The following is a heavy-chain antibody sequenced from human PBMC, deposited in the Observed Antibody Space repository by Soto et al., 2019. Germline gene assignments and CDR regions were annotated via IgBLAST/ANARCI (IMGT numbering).Heavy chain of an antibody. D-gene: IGHD6-13*01. CDR1: GFTLSAYW. V-gene: IGHV3-7*05. J-gene: IGHJ3*02. Sequence: EVQLEESGGDLVQPGGSLRLSGAASGFTLSAYWMPWVSQAPGKGLEWVANINRDGSKKSYLDSVRGRFTISRDNVGNSVNPEMDSRRADDTVLYYCARDVSPGSSSLCLVAFDIWGQGTMVTVSS. CDR2: INRDGSKK. CDR3: ARDVSPGSSSLCLVAFDI.